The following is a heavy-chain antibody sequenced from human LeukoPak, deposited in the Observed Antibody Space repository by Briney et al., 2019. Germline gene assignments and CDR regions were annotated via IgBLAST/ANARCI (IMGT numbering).Heavy chain of an antibody. V-gene: IGHV3-23*01. Sequence: GGSLRLSCAASGFTFSSYAMSWVRQAPGKGPEWVSAISGSGGSTYYADSVKGRFTISRDNSKNTLYLQMNSLRAEDTAVYYCARDSHDYGSGRYYYYGMDVWGQGTTVTVSS. CDR2: ISGSGGST. CDR3: ARDSHDYGSGRYYYYGMDV. J-gene: IGHJ6*02. D-gene: IGHD3-10*01. CDR1: GFTFSSYA.